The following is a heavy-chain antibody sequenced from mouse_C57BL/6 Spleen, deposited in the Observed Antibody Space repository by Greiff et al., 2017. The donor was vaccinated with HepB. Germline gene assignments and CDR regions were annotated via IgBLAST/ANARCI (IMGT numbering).Heavy chain of an antibody. CDR1: GYTFTSYW. CDR3: AITTVVAKNWFAY. V-gene: IGHV1-50*01. D-gene: IGHD1-1*01. CDR2: IDPSDSYT. J-gene: IGHJ3*01. Sequence: VQLQQPGAELVKPGASVKLSCKASGYTFTSYWMQWVKQRPGQGLEWIGEIDPSDSYTNYNQKFKGKATLTVDTSSSTAYMQLSSLTSEDSAVYYCAITTVVAKNWFAYWGQGTLVTVSA.